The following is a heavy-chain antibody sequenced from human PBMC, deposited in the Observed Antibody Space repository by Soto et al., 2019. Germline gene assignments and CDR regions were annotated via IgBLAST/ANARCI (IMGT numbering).Heavy chain of an antibody. D-gene: IGHD4-4*01. CDR2: IYSTYTT. V-gene: IGHV3-66*01. CDR3: ARDRYSNHPDYFIDV. Sequence: EVQLVESGGGLVQPGGSLRLSCAASGISVSGNYMSWVRQAPGKGLEWVSIIYSTYTTYYADSVKGRFTISRDNSKNTVFLQMDSLRAEETAVYYCARDRYSNHPDYFIDVWVIGTTVTVSS. J-gene: IGHJ6*03. CDR1: GISVSGNY.